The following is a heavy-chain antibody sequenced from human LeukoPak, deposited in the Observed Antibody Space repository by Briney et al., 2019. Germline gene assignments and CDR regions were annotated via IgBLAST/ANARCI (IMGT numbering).Heavy chain of an antibody. V-gene: IGHV3-48*01. J-gene: IGHJ4*02. D-gene: IGHD3-22*01. CDR1: GFTFSTYS. CDR3: ARGGLGYYYDSSGYLDY. CDR2: ISSSSTTI. Sequence: GGSLRLSCEASGFTFSTYSINWVRQAPGKGLEWVSYISSSSTTIYYADSVKGRFTVSRDNAKNSLYLQMNSLRAEDTAVYYCARGGLGYYYDSSGYLDYWGQGTLVTVSS.